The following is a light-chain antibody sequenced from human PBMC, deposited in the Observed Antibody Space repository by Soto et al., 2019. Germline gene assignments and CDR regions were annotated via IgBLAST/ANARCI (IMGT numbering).Light chain of an antibody. CDR3: HHRSSWPWT. CDR2: DTS. CDR1: QSVGNF. V-gene: IGKV3-11*01. Sequence: EIVLTQSPVTLSLSLGERATLSCRASQSVGNFLAWYQKKPGQAPRLLVYDTSNRATGIPARFSGSGSGTDFTLTITGLEPEDFAVYYCHHRSSWPWTFGQGTKVEIK. J-gene: IGKJ1*01.